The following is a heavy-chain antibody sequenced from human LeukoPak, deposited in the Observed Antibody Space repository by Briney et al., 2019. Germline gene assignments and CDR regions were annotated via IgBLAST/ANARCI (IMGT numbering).Heavy chain of an antibody. CDR2: INPSGGST. CDR1: GYTFTRHY. CDR3: ARVLGGLAFRTFDY. D-gene: IGHD3-16*01. Sequence: ASVKVSCKASGYTFTRHYMHWVRQAPGQGLEWMGIINPSGGSTIYAQKFQGRVTMTRDTSTSTVYMEPSSLRSEDTAVYYCARVLGGLAFRTFDYWGQGTLVTVSS. J-gene: IGHJ4*02. V-gene: IGHV1-46*01.